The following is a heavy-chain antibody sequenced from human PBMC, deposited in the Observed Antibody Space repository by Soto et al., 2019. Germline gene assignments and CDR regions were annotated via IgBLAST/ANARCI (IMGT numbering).Heavy chain of an antibody. V-gene: IGHV5-51*01. CDR3: AGHLTSMGYYYGMDV. CDR1: GYNFARYW. D-gene: IGHD3-10*01. Sequence: PGESLKISCKASGYNFARYWIVWVRQMPGKGLEWMGIIYPGDSDTRYSASFQGQVTFSVDKSISTAYLQWSSLKASDTAIYYCAGHLTSMGYYYGMDVWGQGTTVTVSS. J-gene: IGHJ6*02. CDR2: IYPGDSDT.